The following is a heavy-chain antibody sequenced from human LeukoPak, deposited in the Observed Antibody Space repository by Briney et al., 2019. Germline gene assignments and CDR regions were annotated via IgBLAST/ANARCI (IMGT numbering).Heavy chain of an antibody. CDR2: ISGSGGST. V-gene: IGHV3-23*01. CDR1: GFTFSSYA. J-gene: IGHJ6*02. CDR3: ANWPTSTYYYYGMDV. Sequence: GGSLRLSCAASGFTFSSYAMSWVRQAPGKGLEWVSAISGSGGSTYYADSVKGRFTISRDNSKNTLYPQMNSLRAEDTAVYYCANWPTSTYYYYGMDVWGRGTTVTVSS.